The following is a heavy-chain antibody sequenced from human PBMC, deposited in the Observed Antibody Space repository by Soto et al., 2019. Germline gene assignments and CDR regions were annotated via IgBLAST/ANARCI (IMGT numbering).Heavy chain of an antibody. CDR1: GGSISGYY. V-gene: IGHV4-59*12. Sequence: SETLSLTCTIAGGSISGYYWTWIRQSPGKGLEYIGYVYNGNTNYNPSLNSRVTISVDTSKNQFSLKLSSVTAADTAVYYCARSQTTVTSYDYWGQGTLVTVS. D-gene: IGHD4-17*01. J-gene: IGHJ4*02. CDR3: ARSQTTVTSYDY. CDR2: VYNGNT.